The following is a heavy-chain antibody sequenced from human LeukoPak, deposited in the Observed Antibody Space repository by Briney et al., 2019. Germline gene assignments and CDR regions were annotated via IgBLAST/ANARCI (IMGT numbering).Heavy chain of an antibody. Sequence: PSETLSLTCAVYGGSFSGYYWSWIRQPPGKGLEWIGEINHSGSTNYNPSLKSRVTISVDTSKNQFSLKLSSVTAADTAVYYCARRRIAARPFPSPPPRRSAFDIWGQGTMVTVSS. CDR3: ARRRIAARPFPSPPPRRSAFDI. V-gene: IGHV4-34*01. D-gene: IGHD6-6*01. CDR1: GGSFSGYY. J-gene: IGHJ3*02. CDR2: INHSGST.